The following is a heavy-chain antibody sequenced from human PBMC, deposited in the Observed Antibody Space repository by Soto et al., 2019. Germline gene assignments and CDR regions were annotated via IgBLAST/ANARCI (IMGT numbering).Heavy chain of an antibody. Sequence: TSETLSLTCTVSGGSISSYYWSWIRQPPGKGLEWIGYIYYSGSTNYNPSLKSRVTISVDTSKNQFSLKLSSVTAADTAVYYCARLLWDSNYVPYYMDVWGKGTTVTVSS. J-gene: IGHJ6*03. CDR1: GGSISSYY. D-gene: IGHD4-4*01. CDR2: IYYSGST. CDR3: ARLLWDSNYVPYYMDV. V-gene: IGHV4-59*08.